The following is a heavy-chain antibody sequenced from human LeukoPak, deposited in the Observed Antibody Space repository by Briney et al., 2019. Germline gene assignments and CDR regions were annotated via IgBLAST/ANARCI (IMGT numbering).Heavy chain of an antibody. D-gene: IGHD3-16*02. CDR2: VDPEDGET. V-gene: IGHV1-69-2*01. Sequence: ASVKISCKVSGYTFTDYYMHWVQQAPGKGLEWMGLVDPEDGETIYAEKFQGRVTITADTSTDTAYMELSSLRSEDTAVYYCATGTITFGGVIENDYWGQGTLVTASS. CDR1: GYTFTDYY. J-gene: IGHJ4*02. CDR3: ATGTITFGGVIENDY.